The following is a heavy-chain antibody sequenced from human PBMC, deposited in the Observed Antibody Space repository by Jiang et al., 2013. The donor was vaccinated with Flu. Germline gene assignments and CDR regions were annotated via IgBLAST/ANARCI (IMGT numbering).Heavy chain of an antibody. V-gene: IGHV4-61*01. CDR3: ARDSTYCSDGSCYSFDY. D-gene: IGHD2-15*01. CDR1: GGSVNSGNYY. J-gene: IGHJ4*02. Sequence: GPGLVKPSETLSLTCTVSGGSVNSGNYYWAWIRQPPGKGLEWIGYIYYSGSTKYNPSLKSRATISVDTSKNQFSLKLSSVSAADTAVCYCARDSTYCSDGSCYSFDYWGQGTLVTVFS. CDR2: IYYSGST.